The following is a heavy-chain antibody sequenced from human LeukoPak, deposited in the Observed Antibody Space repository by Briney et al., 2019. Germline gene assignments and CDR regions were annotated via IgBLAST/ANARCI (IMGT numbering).Heavy chain of an antibody. CDR1: GFTFSSYW. V-gene: IGHV3-7*01. Sequence: PGGSLRLSCVASGFTFSSYWMSWVRQAPGKGPEWVANIKQESGEIYYVDSVKGRFTISRDNAKNSLYLQMNSLRAEDTAVYYCARDKIVGPTRFDYWGQGILVTVS. CDR2: IKQESGEI. J-gene: IGHJ4*02. CDR3: ARDKIVGPTRFDY. D-gene: IGHD1-26*01.